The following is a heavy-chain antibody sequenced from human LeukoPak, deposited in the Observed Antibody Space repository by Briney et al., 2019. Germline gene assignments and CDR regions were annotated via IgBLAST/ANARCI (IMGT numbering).Heavy chain of an antibody. J-gene: IGHJ4*02. V-gene: IGHV3-30*03. D-gene: IGHD1-1*01. CDR1: GFTFSSYG. CDR2: ISYDGSNK. CDR3: ARGGKFLRSGTDY. Sequence: PGRSLRLSCAASGFTFSSYGMHWVRQAPGKGLEWVAVISYDGSNKYYADSVKGRFTISRDNAQNSLYLQMNSLRVEDTAFYYCARGGKFLRSGTDYWGQGTLVIVSS.